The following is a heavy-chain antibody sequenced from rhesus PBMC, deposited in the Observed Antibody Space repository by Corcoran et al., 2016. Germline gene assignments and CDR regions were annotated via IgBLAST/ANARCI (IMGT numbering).Heavy chain of an antibody. D-gene: IGHD6-31*01. Sequence: PGMGLQWVSAIEADRDTTLYTDSVKGRFSVSRENAKNTLYLQMDNLRAEDTAVYFCAGGASGAGDYWGPGVLVTVSS. CDR3: AGGASGAGDY. CDR2: IEADRDTT. J-gene: IGHJ4*01. V-gene: IGHV3-22*01.